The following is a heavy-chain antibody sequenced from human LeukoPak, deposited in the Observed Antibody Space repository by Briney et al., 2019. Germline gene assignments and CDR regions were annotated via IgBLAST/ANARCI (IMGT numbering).Heavy chain of an antibody. CDR1: GGSISSSSYY. CDR3: ARRGSGSSPRPLYYYYGMDV. Sequence: PSETLSLTCTVSGGSISSSSYYWGWIRQPPGKGLEWIGSIYYSGSTYYNPSLKSRVTISVDTSKNQFSLKLSSVTAADTAVYYCARRGSGSSPRPLYYYYGMDVWGQGTTVTVSS. J-gene: IGHJ6*02. V-gene: IGHV4-39*01. D-gene: IGHD3-10*01. CDR2: IYYSGST.